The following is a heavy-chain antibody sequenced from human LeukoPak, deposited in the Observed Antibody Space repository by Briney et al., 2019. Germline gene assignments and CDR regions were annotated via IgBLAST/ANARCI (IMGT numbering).Heavy chain of an antibody. Sequence: GGSLRLSCAASGFTFSSYGIHWVRQTPGKGLEWVAVIWYDGSNKYYADSVKGRFTISRDNSKNTLYLQMNSLRAEDTAVYYCARPTGQLWLYFDYWGQGTLVTVSS. D-gene: IGHD5-18*01. CDR3: ARPTGQLWLYFDY. CDR1: GFTFSSYG. CDR2: IWYDGSNK. V-gene: IGHV3-33*08. J-gene: IGHJ4*02.